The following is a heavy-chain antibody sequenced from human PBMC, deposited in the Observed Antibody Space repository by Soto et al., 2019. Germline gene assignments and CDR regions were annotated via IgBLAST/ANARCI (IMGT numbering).Heavy chain of an antibody. J-gene: IGHJ3*02. CDR3: ARRYGSFFDI. Sequence: QVQLQESGPGLVKPSETLSLTCTVSGGSISSYYWSWIRQPPGKGLEWIGYIYYSGSTNYNPSLKSRVTISVDTSKNQFSLKPSSVTAADTAVYYCARRYGSFFDIWGQGTMVTVSS. CDR1: GGSISSYY. CDR2: IYYSGST. D-gene: IGHD3-10*01. V-gene: IGHV4-59*08.